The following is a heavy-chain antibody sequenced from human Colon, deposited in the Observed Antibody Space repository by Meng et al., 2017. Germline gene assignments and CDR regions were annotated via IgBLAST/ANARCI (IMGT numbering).Heavy chain of an antibody. CDR1: GFTFNRYW. D-gene: IGHD3-10*01. Sequence: GESLKISCAASGFTFNRYWMTWLRQAPGKGLEWVGNINEDGGEKHFVDSVEGRFTIYRDNAKNSVFLQMDSLRAEDTAVYYCARGYYGSGAFDPWGRGTLVTVSS. J-gene: IGHJ5*02. CDR3: ARGYYGSGAFDP. V-gene: IGHV3-7*01. CDR2: INEDGGEK.